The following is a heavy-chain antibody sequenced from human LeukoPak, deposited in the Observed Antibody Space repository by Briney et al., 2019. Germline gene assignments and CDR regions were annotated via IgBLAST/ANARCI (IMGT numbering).Heavy chain of an antibody. V-gene: IGHV3-30*02. J-gene: IGHJ5*01. Sequence: AGSLRLSCAASGFTYSDYGMHWVRQAPGRGLEWVAFILNDGTWEYYPDSVKGRLTISRDNSRNTLYLQMNSVRLEDTAIYYCVKGGSISHNWFDSWGQGTLVTVSS. CDR3: VKGGSISHNWFDS. D-gene: IGHD3-16*01. CDR2: ILNDGTWE. CDR1: GFTYSDYG.